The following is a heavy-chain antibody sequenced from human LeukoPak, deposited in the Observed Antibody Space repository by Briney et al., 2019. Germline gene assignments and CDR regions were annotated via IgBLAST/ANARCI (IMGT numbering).Heavy chain of an antibody. CDR3: ARGPQEGDYFDY. J-gene: IGHJ4*02. CDR1: GGTFSSYA. Sequence: SVKVSCKASGGTFSSYAISWVRQAPGQGLEWMGGIIPIFGTANYAQKFQGRVTITADESTSTAYMELSSLRSEDTAVYYCARGPQEGDYFDYWGQGTLVTVSS. CDR2: IIPIFGTA. V-gene: IGHV1-69*13.